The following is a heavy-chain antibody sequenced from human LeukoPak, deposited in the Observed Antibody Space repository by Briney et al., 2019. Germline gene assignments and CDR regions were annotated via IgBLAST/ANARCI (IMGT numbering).Heavy chain of an antibody. V-gene: IGHV4-59*01. J-gene: IGHJ6*02. CDR3: ARVSVVYGMDV. CDR2: MYYTGST. CDR1: GGSISSDY. Sequence: SEPLSLTCSVSGGSISSDYWSWIRQPPGKGLEWIGYMYYTGSTNYNPSLKSRVTISLATSKTQFSLKLSSVTPADTAVYYCARVSVVYGMDVWGQGTTVTVFS.